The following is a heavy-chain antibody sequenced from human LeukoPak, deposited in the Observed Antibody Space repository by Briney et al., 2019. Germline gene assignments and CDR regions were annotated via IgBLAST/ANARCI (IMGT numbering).Heavy chain of an antibody. CDR1: GFTFSDYY. V-gene: IGHV3-11*04. CDR3: AKIGYSSGWFDYYYYYMDV. CDR2: ISSSGSTI. Sequence: GGSLRLSCAASGFTFSDYYMSWIRQAPGKGLEWVSYISSSGSTIYYADSVKGRFTISRDNAKNSLYLQMNSLRAEDTAVYYCAKIGYSSGWFDYYYYYMDVWGKGTTVTISS. J-gene: IGHJ6*03. D-gene: IGHD6-19*01.